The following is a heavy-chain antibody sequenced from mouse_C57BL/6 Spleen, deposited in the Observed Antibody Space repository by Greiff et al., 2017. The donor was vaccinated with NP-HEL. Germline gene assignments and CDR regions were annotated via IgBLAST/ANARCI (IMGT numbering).Heavy chain of an antibody. CDR2: ISSGSSTI. CDR3: ARPTSYYGSSP. V-gene: IGHV5-17*01. Sequence: EVMLVESGGGLVKPGGSLKLSCAASGFTFSDYGMHWVRQAPEQGLEWVAYISSGSSTIYYADTVKGRFTISRDNAKNTLFLQMTSLRSEDTAMYYCARPTSYYGSSPWGQGTLVTVSA. D-gene: IGHD1-1*01. CDR1: GFTFSDYG. J-gene: IGHJ3*01.